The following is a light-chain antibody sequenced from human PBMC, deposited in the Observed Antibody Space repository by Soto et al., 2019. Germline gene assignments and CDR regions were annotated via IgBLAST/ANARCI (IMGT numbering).Light chain of an antibody. Sequence: DIQMTQSPSSLSASVGDRVTITCRASRDITDYLAWYQQKPGQVPKLLIYAASTLQSGVPSRFTASGSGTDFTLTITGLQHEDFATYYCQNYNSAPWTFGQGTKVEF. CDR1: RDITDY. CDR3: QNYNSAPWT. V-gene: IGKV1-27*01. CDR2: AAS. J-gene: IGKJ1*01.